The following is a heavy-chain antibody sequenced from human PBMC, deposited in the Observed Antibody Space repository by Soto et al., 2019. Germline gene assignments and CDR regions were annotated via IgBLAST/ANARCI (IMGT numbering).Heavy chain of an antibody. D-gene: IGHD4-17*01. CDR3: ARDFYGVYAFDY. V-gene: IGHV4-4*07. CDR2: IYTSGST. CDR1: GGSISSYY. Sequence: ETLPLTCTVSGGSISSYYWSWLRQPAGKGLEWIGRIYTSGSTNYNPSLKSRVTMSVDTSKNQFPLKLSSVTAADKAVYYGARDFYGVYAFDYWGQGTLVTVS. J-gene: IGHJ4*02.